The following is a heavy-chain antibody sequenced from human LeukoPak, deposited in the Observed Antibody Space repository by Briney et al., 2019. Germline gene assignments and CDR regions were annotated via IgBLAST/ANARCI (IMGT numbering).Heavy chain of an antibody. D-gene: IGHD5-18*01. CDR1: AHTLTSYY. Sequence: ASVKVSCKASAHTLTSYYMHWVRQAPGQGLEWMGIINPSGGSTSYAQKFQGRVTMTRDTSTSTVYMELSSLRSEDTAVHYCARPQLPGYSYGPGAFDIWGQGTMVTVSS. J-gene: IGHJ3*02. CDR3: ARPQLPGYSYGPGAFDI. CDR2: INPSGGST. V-gene: IGHV1-46*01.